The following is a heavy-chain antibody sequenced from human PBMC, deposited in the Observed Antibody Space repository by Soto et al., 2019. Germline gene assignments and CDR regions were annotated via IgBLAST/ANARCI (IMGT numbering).Heavy chain of an antibody. CDR3: AADRGYL. Sequence: QMQLVQSGPEVKKPGTSVKVSCKASGFTFTSSSVQWVRQVRGQGLEWMGWIVVGTGDTKYAQKFQERVTFNKDMSTSTAYMEVSSLRSEDTAMYYCAADRGYLWGQGTLVTVSS. CDR2: IVVGTGDT. CDR1: GFTFTSSS. V-gene: IGHV1-58*01. D-gene: IGHD3-10*01. J-gene: IGHJ5*02.